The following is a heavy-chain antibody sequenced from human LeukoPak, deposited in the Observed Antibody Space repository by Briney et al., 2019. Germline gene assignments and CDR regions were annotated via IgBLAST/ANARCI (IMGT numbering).Heavy chain of an antibody. V-gene: IGHV3-30*18. Sequence: GGPLRLSCAASGFTFSSYGMHWVRQAPGKGLEWVAIISYDGSNNYYADSVKGRFTISRDNSKNTLYLQMNSLRAEDTAVYYCAKDAEQWLVGFDYWGQGTLVTVSS. CDR1: GFTFSSYG. J-gene: IGHJ4*02. CDR2: ISYDGSNN. D-gene: IGHD6-19*01. CDR3: AKDAEQWLVGFDY.